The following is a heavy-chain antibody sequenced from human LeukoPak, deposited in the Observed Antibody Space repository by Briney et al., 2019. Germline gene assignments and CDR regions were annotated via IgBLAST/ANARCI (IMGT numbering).Heavy chain of an antibody. Sequence: SETLSLTCTVSGGSISSSSYYWSWIRQSPGKGLEWIGYIYYTGTSYNPSLKSRVTISADTSKNQFSLKLISVTAADTAVYYCAKDRLHILRGGWDYWGQGTLVTVSS. V-gene: IGHV4-61*01. CDR1: GGSISSSSYY. J-gene: IGHJ4*02. CDR2: IYYTGT. D-gene: IGHD3-16*01. CDR3: AKDRLHILRGGWDY.